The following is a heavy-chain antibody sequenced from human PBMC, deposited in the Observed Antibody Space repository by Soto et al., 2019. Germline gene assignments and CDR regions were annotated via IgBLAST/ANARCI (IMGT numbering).Heavy chain of an antibody. CDR2: ISAYNGNT. J-gene: IGHJ3*02. D-gene: IGHD3-22*01. CDR1: GYTFTSYG. V-gene: IGHV1-18*01. Sequence: ASVKVSCKASGYTFTSYGISWVRQAPGQGLEWMGWISAYNGNTNYAQKLQGRVTMTTDTSTSTAYMELRSLRSDDTAVYYCAIDVDYYDSSGYDPAFDIWGQGTMVTVSS. CDR3: AIDVDYYDSSGYDPAFDI.